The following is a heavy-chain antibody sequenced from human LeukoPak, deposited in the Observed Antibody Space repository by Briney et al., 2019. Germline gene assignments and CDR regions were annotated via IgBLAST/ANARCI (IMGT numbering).Heavy chain of an antibody. D-gene: IGHD2-15*01. V-gene: IGHV3-7*01. CDR1: GFTFSSYS. CDR3: ARDYDYFSGHNLDAYDI. Sequence: GGSLRLSCAASGFTFSSYSMNWVRQAPGKGLEWVANIKEDGSAKSYVDSVKGRFTISRDNAKNSLYLQMNSLRVEDTAVYYCARDYDYFSGHNLDAYDIWGQGTTVIVSS. CDR2: IKEDGSAK. J-gene: IGHJ3*02.